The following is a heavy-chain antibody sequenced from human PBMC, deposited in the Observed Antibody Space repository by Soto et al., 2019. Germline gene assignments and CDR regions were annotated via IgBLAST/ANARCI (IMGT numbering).Heavy chain of an antibody. D-gene: IGHD5-18*01. V-gene: IGHV4-31*03. CDR1: GGSISSGGYS. CDR2: IYYSGST. Sequence: PSETLSLTCTVSGGSISSGGYSWSWIRQHPGKGLEWIGYIYYSGSTYYNPSLKSRVTISVDTSKNQFSLKLSSVTAADTAVYYCARVRGYSYGCFDYWGQGTLVTVSS. CDR3: ARVRGYSYGCFDY. J-gene: IGHJ4*02.